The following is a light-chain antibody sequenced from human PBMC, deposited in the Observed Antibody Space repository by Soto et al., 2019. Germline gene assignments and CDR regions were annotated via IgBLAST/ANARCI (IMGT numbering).Light chain of an antibody. CDR3: ATWDDSLHAWV. V-gene: IGLV1-44*01. CDR2: SNN. CDR1: TSNIGSNT. Sequence: QSVLTQPPSVSGTPGQRVPISCSGSTSNIGSNTVSWHPQVPGTAPKLLIYSNNKRPSGVPDRITGSTSGTAASLAISGLQSDDEAEYYCATWDDSLHAWVFGGGTKLTVL. J-gene: IGLJ3*02.